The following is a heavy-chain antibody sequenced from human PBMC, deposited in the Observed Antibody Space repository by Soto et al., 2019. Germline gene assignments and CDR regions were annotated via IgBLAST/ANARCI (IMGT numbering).Heavy chain of an antibody. J-gene: IGHJ4*02. CDR3: ARGGSGLTSCLDY. Sequence: SETLSLTCAVSSGSISSSNWWSWVRQPPGKGLEWIGEIYHSGSTNYNPSLKSRVTISVDKSKNQFSLKLSSVTAADTAVYYCARGGSGLTSCLDYWGQGTLVTVSS. V-gene: IGHV4-4*02. CDR2: IYHSGST. CDR1: SGSISSSNW. D-gene: IGHD2-2*01.